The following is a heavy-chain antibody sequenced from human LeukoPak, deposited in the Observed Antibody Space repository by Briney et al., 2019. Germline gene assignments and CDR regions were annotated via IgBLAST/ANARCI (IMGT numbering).Heavy chain of an antibody. V-gene: IGHV3-20*04. D-gene: IGHD2-2*01. CDR3: GRVYCSTTSCYDYYDYYMDV. Sequence: GSLRLSCAASGFRFDDYGMSWVRRVPGKGLEWVSGTNWDGASTGYADSVKGRFTISRDNVKNFLYLQMNSLRVEDTALYFCGRVYCSTTSCYDYYDYYMDVWGKGTTVTVSS. CDR1: GFRFDDYG. CDR2: TNWDGAST. J-gene: IGHJ6*03.